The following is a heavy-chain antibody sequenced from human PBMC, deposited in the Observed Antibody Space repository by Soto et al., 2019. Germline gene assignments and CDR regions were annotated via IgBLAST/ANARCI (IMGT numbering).Heavy chain of an antibody. V-gene: IGHV1-18*01. D-gene: IGHD6-13*01. Sequence: ASVKVSCKSSGYTFTSYGISCVRQAPGQGLEWMGRISAYNGNTNYAQKLQGRVTMTTDTSTSTAYMELRSLRSDDTAVYYCARVGGPQQLVRGNFDYWGQGTLVTVSS. J-gene: IGHJ4*02. CDR3: ARVGGPQQLVRGNFDY. CDR1: GYTFTSYG. CDR2: ISAYNGNT.